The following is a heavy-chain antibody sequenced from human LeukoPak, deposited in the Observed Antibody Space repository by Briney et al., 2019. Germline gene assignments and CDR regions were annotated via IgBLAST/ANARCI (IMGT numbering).Heavy chain of an antibody. CDR1: GFTFDDYG. CDR3: TVRGSYYFGSGSNTDDYYYMDV. CDR2: IRSTPYGGTT. Sequence: GGSLRLSCAASGFTFDDYGMSWVRQAPGKGLEWVGFIRSTPYGGTTEYAASVKGRFTISREDSKSIAYLQMNSLKTEDTAVYYCTVRGSYYFGSGSNTDDYYYMDVWGKGTTVTISS. J-gene: IGHJ6*03. V-gene: IGHV3-49*04. D-gene: IGHD3-10*01.